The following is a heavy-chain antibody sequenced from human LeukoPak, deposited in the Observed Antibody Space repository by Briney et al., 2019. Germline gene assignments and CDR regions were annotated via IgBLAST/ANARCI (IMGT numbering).Heavy chain of an antibody. CDR2: ISGSGGST. CDR1: GFTFNSYA. J-gene: IGHJ4*02. D-gene: IGHD1-1*01. V-gene: IGHV3-23*01. CDR3: AKYRHWNGGYDY. Sequence: GGSLRLSCAASGFTFNSYAMSWVRQAPGKALEWVSVISGSGGSTYYADSVKGRFTISRDNSKNTLYLQTNSLRAEDTAVYYCAKYRHWNGGYDYWGQGTLVTVS.